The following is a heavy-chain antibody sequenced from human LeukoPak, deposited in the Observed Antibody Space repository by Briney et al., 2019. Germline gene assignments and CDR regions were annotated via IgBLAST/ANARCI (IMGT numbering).Heavy chain of an antibody. CDR2: IRGTGGTT. J-gene: IGHJ4*02. V-gene: IGHV3-23*01. CDR3: ANSLRGYSYGTFDY. CDR1: GFTFSRYA. Sequence: PGGSLRLSCAASGFTFSRYAMNGVRQAPGKGLEWVSYIRGTGGTTYYAASVKGRFTISRDNSKSTLFLQMNSLRAEDTAVYYCANSLRGYSYGTFDYWGQGTLVTVSS. D-gene: IGHD5-18*01.